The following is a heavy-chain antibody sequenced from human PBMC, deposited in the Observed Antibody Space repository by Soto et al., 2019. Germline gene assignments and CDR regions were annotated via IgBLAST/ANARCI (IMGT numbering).Heavy chain of an antibody. V-gene: IGHV3-30*18. D-gene: IGHD2-2*01. CDR3: AKAPPDQLLLPFDP. J-gene: IGHJ5*02. CDR2: ISYDGSNK. Sequence: QVQLVESGGGVVQPGRSLRLSCAASGFTFSSYGMHWVRQAPGKGLEWVAVISYDGSNKYYADSVKGRFTISRDNXXNTRYLQMNSLRAEDTAVYYCAKAPPDQLLLPFDPWGQGTLVTVSS. CDR1: GFTFSSYG.